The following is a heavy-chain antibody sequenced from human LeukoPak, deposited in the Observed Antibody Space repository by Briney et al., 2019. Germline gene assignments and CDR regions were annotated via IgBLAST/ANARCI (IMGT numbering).Heavy chain of an antibody. D-gene: IGHD3/OR15-3a*01. V-gene: IGHV4-59*08. J-gene: IGHJ4*02. CDR3: ARLDCYDVVGCYKL. Sequence: SETLSLTCPVSGDSVTTYYWSWIRQATGKGLEWIGYVSHDGTTNYTPSLRSRVIMSVDTANNTISLRLTSVTAADTAIYYCARLDCYDVVGCYKLWGRGTQVTVS. CDR1: GDSVTTYY. CDR2: VSHDGTT.